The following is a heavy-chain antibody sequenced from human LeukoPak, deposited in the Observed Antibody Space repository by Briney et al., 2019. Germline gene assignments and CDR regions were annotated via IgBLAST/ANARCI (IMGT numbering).Heavy chain of an antibody. V-gene: IGHV4-31*03. CDR2: IYYSGST. J-gene: IGHJ4*02. D-gene: IGHD6-19*01. Sequence: SETLSLTCTVSGGPTSSGGYYWSWIRQHPGKGLEWIGYIYYSGSTYYNPSLKSRVTISVDTSKNQFSLKLSSVTAADTAVYYCASAVAGTPDYWGQGTLVTVSS. CDR1: GGPTSSGGYY. CDR3: ASAVAGTPDY.